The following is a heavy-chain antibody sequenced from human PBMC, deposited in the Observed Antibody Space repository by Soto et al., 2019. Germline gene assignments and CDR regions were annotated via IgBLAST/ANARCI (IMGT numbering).Heavy chain of an antibody. J-gene: IGHJ4*02. Sequence: GGSLRLFCAASGFTFSSYAMSWVRQAPGKGLEWVSSISSTTNYIYYGDSMKGRFTISRDNAKNSLYLEMNSLRAEDTAVYYCARESEDLTSNFDYWGQGTLVTVSS. CDR1: GFTFSSYA. V-gene: IGHV3-21*06. CDR3: ARESEDLTSNFDY. CDR2: ISSTTNYI.